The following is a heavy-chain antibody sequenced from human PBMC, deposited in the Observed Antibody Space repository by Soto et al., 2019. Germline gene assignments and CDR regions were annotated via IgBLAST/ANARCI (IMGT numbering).Heavy chain of an antibody. V-gene: IGHV3-30*18. CDR2: ISYDGSNK. CDR3: AKVCRGYYGSGGMDV. J-gene: IGHJ6*02. CDR1: GFTFSSYG. D-gene: IGHD3-10*01. Sequence: HPGGSLRLSCAASGFTFSSYGMHWVRQAPGKGLEWVAVISYDGSNKYYADSVKGRFTISRDNSKNTLYLQMNSLRAEDTAVYYCAKVCRGYYGSGGMDVWGQGTTVTVSS.